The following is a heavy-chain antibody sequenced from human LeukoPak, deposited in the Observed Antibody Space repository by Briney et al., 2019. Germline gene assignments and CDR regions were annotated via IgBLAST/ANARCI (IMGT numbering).Heavy chain of an antibody. CDR3: ASLTTADALDI. Sequence: SETLSLTCTVSGGSISSGSYYWSWIRQPAGKGLEWIGRIYTSGSTNYNPSLKSRVTISVDTSKNQFSLKVSSVTAADTAVYYCASLTTADALDIWGQGTMVTVSS. V-gene: IGHV4-61*02. CDR2: IYTSGST. J-gene: IGHJ3*02. D-gene: IGHD3-22*01. CDR1: GGSISSGSYY.